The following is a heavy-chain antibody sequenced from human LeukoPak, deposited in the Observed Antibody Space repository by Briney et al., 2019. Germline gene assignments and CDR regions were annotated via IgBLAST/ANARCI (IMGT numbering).Heavy chain of an antibody. V-gene: IGHV3-43D*03. J-gene: IGHJ4*02. D-gene: IGHD3-22*01. CDR1: GFTFDDYA. CDR2: ISWDGGST. Sequence: QPGGSLRLSCAASGFTFDDYAMHWVRQAPGKGLEWVSLISWDGGSTYYADSVKGRFTISRDNSKNSLYLQMNSLRAEDTALYYCAKDGGSSGYYSYLDYWGQGTLVTVSS. CDR3: AKDGGSSGYYSYLDY.